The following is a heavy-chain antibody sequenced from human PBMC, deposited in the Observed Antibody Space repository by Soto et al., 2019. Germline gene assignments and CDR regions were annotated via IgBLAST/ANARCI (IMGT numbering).Heavy chain of an antibody. Sequence: QVQLVQSGAEVKKPGSSVKVSCQASGGTFSGYALTWVRQAPGQGLEWMGEFVPLFGSTNYAQKFAGRITIIADESTSTGYMELSTLRSEDTAVYYCATHSLGTSSPTYFDNWGQGTLVTVSS. D-gene: IGHD2-15*01. CDR2: FVPLFGST. V-gene: IGHV1-69*01. CDR1: GGTFSGYA. J-gene: IGHJ4*02. CDR3: ATHSLGTSSPTYFDN.